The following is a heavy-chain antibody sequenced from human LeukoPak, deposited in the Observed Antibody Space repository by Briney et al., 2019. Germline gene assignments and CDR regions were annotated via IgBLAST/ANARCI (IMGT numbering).Heavy chain of an antibody. Sequence: PGGSLRLSCAASEFAFSVYEMYWVRQAPGKGLEWVSYISSTGGSRYYADSVKGRFTISRDNAKNSLYLQMNSLRGKDTAVYYCATLTVASSFDYWGQGALVTVSS. CDR2: ISSTGGSR. CDR1: EFAFSVYE. CDR3: ATLTVASSFDY. V-gene: IGHV3-48*03. J-gene: IGHJ4*02. D-gene: IGHD6-19*01.